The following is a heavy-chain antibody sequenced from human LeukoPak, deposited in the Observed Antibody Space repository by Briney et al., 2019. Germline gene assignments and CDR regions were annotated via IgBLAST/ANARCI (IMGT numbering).Heavy chain of an antibody. V-gene: IGHV3-49*04. J-gene: IGHJ4*02. D-gene: IGHD1-26*01. Sequence: PGRSLTLSCTASGFTFGNYAVTWARQAPGKGLEWVGFIRSKPYGGTAEYAASVQGRFTISRGDSKTIAYLQMNSLKTEDTAVYYCSRYGFVGADFDYWGRGTLVTVSS. CDR1: GFTFGNYA. CDR3: SRYGFVGADFDY. CDR2: IRSKPYGGTA.